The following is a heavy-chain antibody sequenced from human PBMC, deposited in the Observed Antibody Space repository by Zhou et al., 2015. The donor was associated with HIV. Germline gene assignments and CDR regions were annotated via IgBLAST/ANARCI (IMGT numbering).Heavy chain of an antibody. CDR3: AKMKGLQTAGYSFDY. CDR1: GFTFGDHY. J-gene: IGHJ4*02. D-gene: IGHD5-24*01. V-gene: IGHV3-72*01. Sequence: VQLVESGGGLVKPGGSLRLSCAASGFTFGDHYMDWVRQAPGKGLEWVGRIRNKANTYTTQYAASVQGRFTISRDDSEKSLYLQMNSLSGEDTATYYCAKMKGLQTAGYSFDYWGQGTLVTVSS. CDR2: IRNKANTYTT.